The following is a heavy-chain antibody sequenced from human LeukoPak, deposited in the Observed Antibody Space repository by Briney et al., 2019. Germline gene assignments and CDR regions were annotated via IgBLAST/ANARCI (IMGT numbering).Heavy chain of an antibody. CDR2: VDQSGHA. D-gene: IGHD3-10*01. Sequence: SETLSLTCKVSNYSVRSDLHWSWIRQSPGRGLEWIASVDQSGHAYYSPSLKSRVLISFDTSKKELSLKINSVTASDTALYYCASLRFGDSYFDLWGQGTQVTVSS. V-gene: IGHV4-38-2*02. J-gene: IGHJ4*02. CDR1: NYSVRSDLH. CDR3: ASLRFGDSYFDL.